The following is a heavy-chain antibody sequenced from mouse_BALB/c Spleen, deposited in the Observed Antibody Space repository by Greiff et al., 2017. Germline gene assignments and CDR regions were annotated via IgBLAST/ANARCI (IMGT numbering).Heavy chain of an antibody. CDR3: ARDKTEGGFAY. J-gene: IGHJ3*01. CDR1: GFTFTDYY. CDR2: IRNKANGYTT. Sequence: EVKVVESGGGLVQPGGSLRLSCATSGFTFTDYYMSWVRQPPGKALEWLGFIRNKANGYTTEYSASVKGRFTISRDNSQSILYLQMNTLRAEDSATYYCARDKTEGGFAYWGQGTLVTVSA. V-gene: IGHV7-3*02.